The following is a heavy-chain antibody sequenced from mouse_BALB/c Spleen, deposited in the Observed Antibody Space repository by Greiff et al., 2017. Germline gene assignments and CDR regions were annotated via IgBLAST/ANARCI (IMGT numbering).Heavy chain of an antibody. CDR2: ISSGGST. CDR3: AREGPYRDWFAY. CDR1: GFTFSSYA. J-gene: IGHJ3*01. V-gene: IGHV5-6-5*01. D-gene: IGHD3-3*01. Sequence: EVQRVESGGGLVKPGGSLKLSCAASGFTFSSYAMSWVRQTPEKRLEWVASISSGGSTYYPDSVKGRFTISRDNARNILYLQMSSLRSEDTAMYYCAREGPYRDWFAYWGQGTLVTVSA.